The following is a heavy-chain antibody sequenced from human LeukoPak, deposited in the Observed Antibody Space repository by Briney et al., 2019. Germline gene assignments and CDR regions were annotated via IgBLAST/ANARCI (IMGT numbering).Heavy chain of an antibody. V-gene: IGHV1-18*01. J-gene: IGHJ4*02. CDR3: ARDLSGWNAFDY. CDR2: ISAYKGNT. Sequence: GASVKVSCKASGYTFTSYGIRWVRHGPGQGLEWMGGISAYKGNTNYAQKLQGRDTMTTDTSTSTAYMELRSLRSDATAVYYCARDLSGWNAFDYWGQGTLVTVSS. D-gene: IGHD6-19*01. CDR1: GYTFTSYG.